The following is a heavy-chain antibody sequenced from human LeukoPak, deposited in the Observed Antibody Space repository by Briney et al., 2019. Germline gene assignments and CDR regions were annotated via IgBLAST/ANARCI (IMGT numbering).Heavy chain of an antibody. CDR1: GGTFSSYA. Sequence: VASVKVSCKASGGTFSSYAISWVRQAPGQGLEWMGRIIPIFGTANYAQKFQGRVTITTDESTSTAYMELSSLRSEDMAVYYCAREYSYGYEVSAFDIWGQGTMVTVSS. D-gene: IGHD5-18*01. V-gene: IGHV1-69*05. CDR3: AREYSYGYEVSAFDI. CDR2: IIPIFGTA. J-gene: IGHJ3*02.